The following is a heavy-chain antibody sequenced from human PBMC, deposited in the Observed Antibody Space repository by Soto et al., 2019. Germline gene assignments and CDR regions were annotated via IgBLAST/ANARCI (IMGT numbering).Heavy chain of an antibody. CDR1: GYTFTSYA. Sequence: ASVKVSCKASGYTFTSYAMHWVRQAPGQRLEWMGWINAGNGNTKYSQKFQGRVTITRDTSASTAYMELSSLRSEDTALYYCARGGWELNYYYGMDVWGQGTTVTVSS. V-gene: IGHV1-3*01. CDR2: INAGNGNT. D-gene: IGHD1-26*01. J-gene: IGHJ6*02. CDR3: ARGGWELNYYYGMDV.